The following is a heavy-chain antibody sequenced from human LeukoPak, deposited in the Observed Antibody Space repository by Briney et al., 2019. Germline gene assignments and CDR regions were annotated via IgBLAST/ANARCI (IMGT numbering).Heavy chain of an antibody. CDR2: IYYSGST. CDR3: ARRAITFGGVIDPPDY. V-gene: IGHV4-59*08. D-gene: IGHD3-16*02. Sequence: SETLSLTCTVSGGSISSYYWSWIRQPPGEGLEWIGYIYYSGSTNYNPSLKSRVTISVDTSKNQFSLKLSSVTAADTAVYYCARRAITFGGVIDPPDYWGQGTLVTVSS. J-gene: IGHJ4*02. CDR1: GGSISSYY.